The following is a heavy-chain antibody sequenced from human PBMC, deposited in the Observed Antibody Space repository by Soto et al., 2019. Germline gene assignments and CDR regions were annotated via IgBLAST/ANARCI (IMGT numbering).Heavy chain of an antibody. J-gene: IGHJ3*02. Sequence: EVQLLESGGGLVQPGESLRLSCAFSGFIFGNYMMTWVRQAPGKGLEWVSTIRDGGESTYYADSVKGRFTISRDNSKNTLYLQMDSRGVEDTAVYYCAPHVHCSGGSCPYDAFDTGGKGTRVTVSS. CDR1: GFIFGNYM. D-gene: IGHD2-15*01. CDR3: APHVHCSGGSCPYDAFDT. CDR2: IRDGGEST. V-gene: IGHV3-23*01.